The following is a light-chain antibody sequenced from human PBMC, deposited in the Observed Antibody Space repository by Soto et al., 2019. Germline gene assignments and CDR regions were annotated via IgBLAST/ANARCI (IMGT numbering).Light chain of an antibody. J-gene: IGLJ1*01. CDR2: EDN. CDR1: SGSIASYY. CDR3: QSSDSSIPGV. V-gene: IGLV6-57*01. Sequence: NFMLTQPHSVSESPGKTVTISCTRSSGSIASYYVQWYQQRPGGIPRIVIYEDNQRPSGVPDRFSGSIDYSSNSASLTISGLKTEDEADYYCQSSDSSIPGVFGTGTKLTVL.